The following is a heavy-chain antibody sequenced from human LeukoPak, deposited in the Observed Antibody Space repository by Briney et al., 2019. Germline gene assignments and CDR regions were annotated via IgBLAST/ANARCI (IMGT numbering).Heavy chain of an antibody. CDR2: INPNSGGT. CDR3: ARVLRYCSGGNCYSGGLGYMDV. V-gene: IGHV1-2*02. D-gene: IGHD2-15*01. CDR1: GYTFTIYY. Sequence: ASVTVSFTASGYTFTIYYMHWVRQAPGQGLEWMGWINPNSGGTNYAQKFQGRVTMTRDTSTTTAYMELSRLRSDDTAVYYCARVLRYCSGGNCYSGGLGYMDVWGKGTTVTISS. J-gene: IGHJ6*03.